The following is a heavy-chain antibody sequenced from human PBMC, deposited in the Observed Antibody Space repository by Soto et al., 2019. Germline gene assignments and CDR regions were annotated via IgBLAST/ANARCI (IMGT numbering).Heavy chain of an antibody. CDR2: IIPIFCTA. CDR3: ARDREAAAAWFCP. D-gene: IGHD2-15*01. Sequence: SXKVSFKASGGTXTSYAIGWVRQAPGQGLEWMGGIIPIFCTANYAQRFQGRVTITADESTSTAYMELSSLRSAHTAVYYCARDREAAAAWFCPCGKESLGTVSS. J-gene: IGHJ5*02. CDR1: GGTXTSYA. V-gene: IGHV1-69*13.